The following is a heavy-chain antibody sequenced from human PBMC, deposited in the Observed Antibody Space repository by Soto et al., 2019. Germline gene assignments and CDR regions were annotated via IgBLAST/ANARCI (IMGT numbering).Heavy chain of an antibody. J-gene: IGHJ4*02. V-gene: IGHV4-59*01. D-gene: IGHD4-17*01. CDR2: VYYTGTT. Sequence: SETLSLTCTVSGGSIGSYHWSWVRQPPGKGLEWIASVYYTGTTNYNPSLGSRVTISIDAPGNRFSMEITSVTAADTAIYYCARDTVLTGMFDFWGQGALVTVSS. CDR1: GGSIGSYH. CDR3: ARDTVLTGMFDF.